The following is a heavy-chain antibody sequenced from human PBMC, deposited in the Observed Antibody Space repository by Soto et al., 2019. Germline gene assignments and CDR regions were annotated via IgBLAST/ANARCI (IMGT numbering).Heavy chain of an antibody. CDR1: GYTFTTYG. J-gene: IGHJ1*01. V-gene: IGHV1-18*01. D-gene: IGHD3-3*01. CDR3: ASDHDFGYSSD. Sequence: QVQLVQSGAEVKKPGASVKVSCKASGYTFTTYGITWVRQAPGQGPEWMGWISPYNGNTNYAQIFRDRVTMTTDSSTDTAYMELRSLRSDDTAVYYCASDHDFGYSSDWGQGTLVTVSS. CDR2: ISPYNGNT.